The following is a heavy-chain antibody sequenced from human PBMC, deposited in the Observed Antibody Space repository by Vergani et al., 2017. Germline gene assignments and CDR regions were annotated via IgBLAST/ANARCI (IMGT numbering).Heavy chain of an antibody. V-gene: IGHV3-30-3*01. Sequence: VQLVESGGGVVQPGGSLRLSCAASGFSFGNYAMHWVRQAPGKGLEWVGVISYDGTEKKYADSVNGRFTISRDNSKKMMSLQMNSLRVEDTAVYYCARGEKGIIMVVPSTHLWGQGTQVSVS. D-gene: IGHD2-15*01. CDR2: ISYDGTEK. CDR1: GFSFGNYA. CDR3: ARGEKGIIMVVPSTHL. J-gene: IGHJ4*02.